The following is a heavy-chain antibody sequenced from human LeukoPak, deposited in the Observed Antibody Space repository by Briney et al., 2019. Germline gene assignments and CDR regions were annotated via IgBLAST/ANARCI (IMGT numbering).Heavy chain of an antibody. D-gene: IGHD1-26*01. J-gene: IGHJ4*02. V-gene: IGHV4-59*08. CDR2: VYDSGTT. CDR3: ARHGGSLGYFDY. CDR1: GGSISTYY. Sequence: SGTLSLTCSVSGGSISTYYWSWIRQTPGKGLEWIGYVYDSGTTDYNPSLKGRVTISSDTSKNQFSLNLRSVNAADTAIYYCARHGGSLGYFDYWGQGTLVTVSS.